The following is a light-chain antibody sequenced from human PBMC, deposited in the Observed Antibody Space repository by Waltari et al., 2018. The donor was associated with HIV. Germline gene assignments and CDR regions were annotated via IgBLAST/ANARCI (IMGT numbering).Light chain of an antibody. CDR1: QNVDNH. J-gene: IGKJ4*01. CDR3: QQQSHSPGS. V-gene: IGKV1-39*01. CDR2: GES. Sequence: DIQMTQSPGYRSASLGDRVTITCRASQNVDNHVNWDQQKPGRAPNLLVYGESHLQRGIPSRFNASGSGTDFSLIINTLRPEDFATYYCQQQSHSPGSFGRGT.